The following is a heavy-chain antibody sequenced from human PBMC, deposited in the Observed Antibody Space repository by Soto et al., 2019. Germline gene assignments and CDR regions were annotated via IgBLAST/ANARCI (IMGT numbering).Heavy chain of an antibody. Sequence: GASVKFSCKASGGTFSSYAISWVRQAPGQGLEWMGGIIPIFGTANYAQKFQGRVTITADESTSTAYMELSSLRSEDTAVYYCAREAVAVVYYYGMDVWGQGTTVTVSS. CDR3: AREAVAVVYYYGMDV. J-gene: IGHJ6*02. D-gene: IGHD6-19*01. V-gene: IGHV1-69*01. CDR1: GGTFSSYA. CDR2: IIPIFGTA.